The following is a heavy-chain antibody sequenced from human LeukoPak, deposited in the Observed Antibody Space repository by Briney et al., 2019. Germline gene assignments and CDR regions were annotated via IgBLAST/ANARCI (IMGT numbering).Heavy chain of an antibody. D-gene: IGHD3-22*01. V-gene: IGHV1-18*01. Sequence: ASVKVSCKASGYTFTNYGISWVRQAPGQGLEWMGWISAYNGNTNYAQKFQGRVTMTTDTSTTTAYMELRSLRAEDTAVYYCARDLPGITMIARTTFDIWGQGTMVTVSS. CDR2: ISAYNGNT. CDR3: ARDLPGITMIARTTFDI. J-gene: IGHJ3*02. CDR1: GYTFTNYG.